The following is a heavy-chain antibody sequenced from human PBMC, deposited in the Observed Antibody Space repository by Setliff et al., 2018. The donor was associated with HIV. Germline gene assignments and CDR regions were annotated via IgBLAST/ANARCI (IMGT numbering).Heavy chain of an antibody. D-gene: IGHD3-22*01. V-gene: IGHV4-31*03. CDR1: GGSIGSGGYY. Sequence: SETLSLTCTVSGGSIGSGGYYWSWIRQHPGKGLEWIGYIYYSGSTYYNPSFKRRLSISVDTSKNQFSLKLSSVTAADTAVYYCARSTYYSDSSGYKYNWFDPWGQGTRVTV. J-gene: IGHJ5*02. CDR2: IYYSGST. CDR3: ARSTYYSDSSGYKYNWFDP.